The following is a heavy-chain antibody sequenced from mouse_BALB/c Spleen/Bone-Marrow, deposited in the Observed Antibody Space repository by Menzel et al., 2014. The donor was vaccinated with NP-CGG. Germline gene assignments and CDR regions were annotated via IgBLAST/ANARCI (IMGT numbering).Heavy chain of an antibody. D-gene: IGHD1-3*01. CDR2: ISSGGSYT. Sequence: EVQLQESGGNLVKSGGSLKLSCAASGFTFSNYGMSWVRQTPDKRLEWVATISSGGSYTYFPDSVKGRFTISRDNAKNTLYLQMNSLKSEDAAMYYCARLTPDYAMDYWGQGTSVTVSS. J-gene: IGHJ4*01. CDR1: GFTFSNYG. V-gene: IGHV5-6*01. CDR3: ARLTPDYAMDY.